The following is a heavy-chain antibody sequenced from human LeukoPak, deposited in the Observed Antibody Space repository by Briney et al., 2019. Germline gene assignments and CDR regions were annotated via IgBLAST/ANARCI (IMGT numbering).Heavy chain of an antibody. D-gene: IGHD4-17*01. CDR2: IYPGDSDT. Sequence: GESLKISCKGSGYSFTRNWIGWVRQMPGKGLEWMGIIYPGDSDTRYSPSFQGQVTISADKSINTAYLQWSSLKASDTAIYYCARHRAYGDYVDGFDIWGQGTMVTVSS. CDR3: ARHRAYGDYVDGFDI. V-gene: IGHV5-51*01. J-gene: IGHJ3*02. CDR1: GYSFTRNW.